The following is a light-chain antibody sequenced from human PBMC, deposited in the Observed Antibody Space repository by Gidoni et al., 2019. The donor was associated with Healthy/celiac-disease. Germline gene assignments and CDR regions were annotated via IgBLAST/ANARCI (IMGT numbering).Light chain of an antibody. CDR1: QSVSSSY. Sequence: EIVLTQSPGTLSLSPGERATISCRASQSVSSSYLAWYQQKPGQAPRLLIYGASSGSGTDFTLTISRLEPEDFAVYYCQQYGSSPWTFGQGTKVEIK. J-gene: IGKJ1*01. CDR2: GAS. V-gene: IGKV3-20*01. CDR3: QQYGSSPWT.